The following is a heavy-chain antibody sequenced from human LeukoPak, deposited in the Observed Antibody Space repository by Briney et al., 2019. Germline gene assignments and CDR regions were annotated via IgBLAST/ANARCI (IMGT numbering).Heavy chain of an antibody. CDR3: ASRTYSYGLSP. CDR2: INTAVGNP. D-gene: IGHD2-15*01. V-gene: IGHV7-4-1*02. Sequence: ASVKVSCKPSGYTFTGYYIQWVRQAPGQGLEWMGYINTAVGNPTYAQDFTGRFLFSVDTSVSTAYLQITNLTAEDTALYYCASRTYSYGLSPWGQGTLVTVS. J-gene: IGHJ5*02. CDR1: GYTFTGYY.